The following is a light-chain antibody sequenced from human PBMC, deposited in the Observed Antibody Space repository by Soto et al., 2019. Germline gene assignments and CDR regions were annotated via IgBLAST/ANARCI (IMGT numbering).Light chain of an antibody. CDR1: QSVSNNY. CDR2: GSS. J-gene: IGKJ2*01. V-gene: IGKV3-20*01. Sequence: EVVLTQSPGTLSLSPGERATLSCRASQSVSNNYFAWYQQKPGQAPRLLIFGSSDRATGIPDRFSGSGSGTEYTLPISRMEPEDFAVYYCQQYGSSPPYTFGQGTKLEIK. CDR3: QQYGSSPPYT.